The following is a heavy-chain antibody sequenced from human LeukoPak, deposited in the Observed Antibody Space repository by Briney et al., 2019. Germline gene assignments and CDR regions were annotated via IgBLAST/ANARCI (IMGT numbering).Heavy chain of an antibody. CDR3: AKSVATISGIVVY. CDR1: GFTFDDYA. D-gene: IGHD5-24*01. Sequence: GRSLRLSCAASGFTFDDYAVHWVRQAPGKGLEWVSGISWNSGSIGYADSVKGRFTISRDNAKNSLYLQMNSLRAEDTALYYCAKSVATISGIVVYWGQGTLVTVSS. J-gene: IGHJ4*02. CDR2: ISWNSGSI. V-gene: IGHV3-9*01.